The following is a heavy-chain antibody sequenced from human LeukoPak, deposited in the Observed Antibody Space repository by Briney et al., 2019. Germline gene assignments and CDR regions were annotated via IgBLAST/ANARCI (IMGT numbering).Heavy chain of an antibody. CDR3: ARSVWRYCSSTSCYYFDY. Sequence: PGWSLRLSCAASGFTFSSYGMHWVRQAPGKGLEWVAVICYDGSNKYYADSVKGRFTISRDNSKNTLYLKMNSLRAEDTAVYYCARSVWRYCSSTSCYYFDYWGQGTLVTVSS. D-gene: IGHD2-2*01. CDR2: ICYDGSNK. V-gene: IGHV3-33*01. CDR1: GFTFSSYG. J-gene: IGHJ4*02.